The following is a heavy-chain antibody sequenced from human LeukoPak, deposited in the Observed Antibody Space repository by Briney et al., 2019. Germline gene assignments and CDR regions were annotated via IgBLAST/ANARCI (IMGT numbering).Heavy chain of an antibody. CDR2: IYYSGST. Sequence: SETLSLTCTVSGGSISSSSYYWGWIRQPPGKGLEWIGSIYYSGSTYYNPSLKSRVTISVDTSKNQFSLKLSSVTAADTAVYYCARVCQTYGSGSYELYNPPYNWFDPWGQGTLVTVSS. D-gene: IGHD3-10*01. CDR3: ARVCQTYGSGSYELYNPPYNWFDP. J-gene: IGHJ5*02. V-gene: IGHV4-39*07. CDR1: GGSISSSSYY.